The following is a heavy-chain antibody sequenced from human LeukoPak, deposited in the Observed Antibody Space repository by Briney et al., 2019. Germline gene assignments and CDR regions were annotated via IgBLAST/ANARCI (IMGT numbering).Heavy chain of an antibody. V-gene: IGHV3-30-3*01. CDR2: ISYDGSNK. J-gene: IGHJ4*02. D-gene: IGHD2-21*01. CDR1: GFTFSSYA. CDR3: ARESIAD. Sequence: GRSLRLSCAASGFTFSSYAMHWVRQAPGKGLEWVAVISYDGSNKYYADSVKGRFTISRDNSKNTLYLQMNSLRAEDTAVYYCARESIADWGQGTLVTVSS.